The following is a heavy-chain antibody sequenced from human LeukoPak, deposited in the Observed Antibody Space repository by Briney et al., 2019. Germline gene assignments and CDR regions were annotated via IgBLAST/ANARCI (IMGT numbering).Heavy chain of an antibody. CDR3: ARGLRYCSSTSCLAWFDP. J-gene: IGHJ5*02. CDR2: INHSGSS. Sequence: SETLSLTCAVDGGSFSGYYWSWIRQPPGKGLEWIGEINHSGSSNYNPSLKSRVTISVDTSKNQFSPKLSSVTAADTAVYYCARGLRYCSSTSCLAWFDPWGQGTLVTVSS. D-gene: IGHD2-2*01. CDR1: GGSFSGYY. V-gene: IGHV4-34*01.